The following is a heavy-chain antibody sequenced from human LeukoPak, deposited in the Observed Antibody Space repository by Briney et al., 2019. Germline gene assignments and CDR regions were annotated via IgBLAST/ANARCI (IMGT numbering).Heavy chain of an antibody. J-gene: IGHJ5*02. Sequence: SETLSLTCTVPGGSISSHYWNWIRQSPGKGLEWIGYIYYSGSTNYNPSLKSRVTISVDTSKNQFSLRLSSVTAADTAVYYCARSGAIVGATYQPLKTWGQGSLVTVSS. CDR2: IYYSGST. CDR3: ARSGAIVGATYQPLKT. D-gene: IGHD1-26*01. CDR1: GGSISSHY. V-gene: IGHV4-59*08.